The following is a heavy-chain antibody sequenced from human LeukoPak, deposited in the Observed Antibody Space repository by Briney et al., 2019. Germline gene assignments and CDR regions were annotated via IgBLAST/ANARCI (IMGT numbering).Heavy chain of an antibody. Sequence: PGGSLRLSCAASGFTVSSNYMSWVRQAPGKGLEWVSVIYSGGSTYYADSVKGRFTISRDNSKNTLYLQMNSLGAEDTAVYFCARDQWGFGGPPGYWGQGTLVTVSS. J-gene: IGHJ4*02. D-gene: IGHD3-10*01. CDR1: GFTVSSNY. CDR3: ARDQWGFGGPPGY. V-gene: IGHV3-53*01. CDR2: IYSGGST.